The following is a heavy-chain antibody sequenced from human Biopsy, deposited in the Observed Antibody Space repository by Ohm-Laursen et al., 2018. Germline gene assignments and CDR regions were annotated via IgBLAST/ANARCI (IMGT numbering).Heavy chain of an antibody. Sequence: TLSLTCTVYGESFNGYYWSWIRQTPGKGLEWIGEINHSGGTNYNPSLKSRVTIPVDTSKNQFSLKVRSVTAADTAVYYCVRGVDYYDPYHYYALDVWGQGTTVTVSS. J-gene: IGHJ6*02. CDR3: VRGVDYYDPYHYYALDV. V-gene: IGHV4-34*01. CDR2: INHSGGT. CDR1: GESFNGYY. D-gene: IGHD3-22*01.